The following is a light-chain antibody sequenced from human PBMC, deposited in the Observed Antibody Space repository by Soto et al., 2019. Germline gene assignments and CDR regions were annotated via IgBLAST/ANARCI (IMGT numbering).Light chain of an antibody. J-gene: IGKJ3*01. Sequence: DIQMTQSPSSLSASVGDRVTITCQASQAISNYLNWYQQKPGKAPKLLIYDASNLETGVPSRFSGSGSGTDFTFTISSLQPEDIATYYCQQYDNLSLTFGPVTIVDIK. CDR3: QQYDNLSLT. CDR2: DAS. V-gene: IGKV1-33*01. CDR1: QAISNY.